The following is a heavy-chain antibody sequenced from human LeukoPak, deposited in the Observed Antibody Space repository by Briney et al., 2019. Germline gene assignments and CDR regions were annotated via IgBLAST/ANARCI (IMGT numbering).Heavy chain of an antibody. CDR3: ARASAMIVVVSKHFDY. V-gene: IGHV1-46*01. CDR1: GYTFTNYY. J-gene: IGHJ4*02. Sequence: ASVKVSCKASGYTFTNYYMHWVRQAPGQGLEWMGIINPSGGNTDYAQKFQGRVTMTRDMSTSTVYMELSSLRSEDTAMYYCARASAMIVVVSKHFDYWGQGTLVTVSS. D-gene: IGHD3-22*01. CDR2: INPSGGNT.